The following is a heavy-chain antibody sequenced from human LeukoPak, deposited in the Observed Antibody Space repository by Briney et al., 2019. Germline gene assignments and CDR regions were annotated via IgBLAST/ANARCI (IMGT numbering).Heavy chain of an antibody. CDR3: AKGTAVAGTAYYFDY. V-gene: IGHV3-23*01. J-gene: IGHJ4*02. CDR1: GFTFSSYA. CDR2: ISGSGGST. Sequence: GGSLRLSCAASGFTFSSYAMSWVRQAPGKGLEWVSAISGSGGSTYYADSVKGRFTISRDNSKNTLYLQMNSLRVEDTAVYYCAKGTAVAGTAYYFDYWGQGTLVTVSS. D-gene: IGHD6-19*01.